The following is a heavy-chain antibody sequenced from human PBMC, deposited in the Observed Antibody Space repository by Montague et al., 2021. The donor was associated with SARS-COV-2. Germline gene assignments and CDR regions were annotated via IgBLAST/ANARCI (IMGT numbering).Heavy chain of an antibody. CDR3: ARVWTTEWYEGYFDN. V-gene: IGHV6-1*01. D-gene: IGHD3-3*01. CDR1: GDSVSSNNAA. J-gene: IGHJ4*02. CDR2: TYYRSRWYR. Sequence: CAISGDSVSSNNAAWNWIRQPPSRGLEWLGRTYYRSRWYREYAVSVKXRITIDPDTSKNQFSLQLNSVTPEDTAVYYCARVWTTEWYEGYFDNWGQGTLVTVSS.